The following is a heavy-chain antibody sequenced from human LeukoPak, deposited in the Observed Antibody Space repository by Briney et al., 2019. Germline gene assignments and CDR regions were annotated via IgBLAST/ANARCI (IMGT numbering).Heavy chain of an antibody. CDR1: GGSISSYY. CDR3: ARDSVWFGESHDAFDI. J-gene: IGHJ3*02. CDR2: IYYSGST. Sequence: PSETLSLTCTVSGGSISSYYWSWIRQPPGKGLEWIGYIYYSGSTNYNPSLKSRVTISVDTSKNQFSLKLSSVTAADTAVYYCARDSVWFGESHDAFDIWGQGTMVTVSS. D-gene: IGHD3-10*01. V-gene: IGHV4-59*01.